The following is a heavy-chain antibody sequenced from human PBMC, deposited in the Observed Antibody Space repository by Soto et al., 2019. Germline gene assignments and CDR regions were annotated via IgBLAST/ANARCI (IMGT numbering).Heavy chain of an antibody. CDR3: ARDQPGYSYGYGLGY. D-gene: IGHD5-18*01. J-gene: IGHJ4*02. Sequence: EVQLVESGGGLVKPGGSLRLSCAASGFTFSSYSMNWVRQAPGKGLEWVSSISSSSSYIYYADSVKGRFTISRDNAKNSLYLKMNSRRAEEKAVYYCARDQPGYSYGYGLGYWGQGTLVTVSS. CDR1: GFTFSSYS. V-gene: IGHV3-21*01. CDR2: ISSSSSYI.